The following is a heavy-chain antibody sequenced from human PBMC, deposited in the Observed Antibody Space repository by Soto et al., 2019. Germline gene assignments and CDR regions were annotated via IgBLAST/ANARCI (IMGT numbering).Heavy chain of an antibody. CDR2: IYWDDAK. D-gene: IGHD3-9*01. V-gene: IGHV2-5*02. CDR3: ARKGPEDWPLDY. J-gene: IGHJ4*02. Sequence: QITLKESGPTLVKPTQTLTLTCTFSGFSLSTRGVGVAWIRQPPGEALEWLAAIYWDDAKEHSPALKNSLTITKDISKNHVVLTMTNMGPMDPGTYYCARKGPEDWPLDYWGQGTLVTVSS. CDR1: GFSLSTRGVG.